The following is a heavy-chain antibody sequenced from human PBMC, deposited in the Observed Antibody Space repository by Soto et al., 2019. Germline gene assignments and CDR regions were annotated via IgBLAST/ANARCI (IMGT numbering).Heavy chain of an antibody. D-gene: IGHD3-3*01. CDR1: GYTFTSYD. CDR3: ARGPYYDFWSAYYRGGYYYYYYMDI. CDR2: MNPNSGNT. J-gene: IGHJ6*03. V-gene: IGHV1-8*01. Sequence: GAPVKVSCKASGYTFTSYDINWLRQATGQGLEWMGWMNPNSGNTGYAQKFQGRVTMTRNTSISAAYMELSSLRSEDTAVYYCARGPYYDFWSAYYRGGYYYYYYMDIWGKGTTVTVSS.